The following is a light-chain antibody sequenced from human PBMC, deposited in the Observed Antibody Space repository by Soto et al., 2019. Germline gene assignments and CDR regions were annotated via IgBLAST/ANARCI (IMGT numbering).Light chain of an antibody. Sequence: ESVLTQSPGTLSLSPGEKATLSCRASQSVSSSYLAWYQQKPGQAPRLLIYGASSRATGIPDRFSGSGSGTDFTLTVSSLEPEDFAVYYCQQFGSSSSTFGQGTKVEIK. CDR2: GAS. CDR1: QSVSSSY. CDR3: QQFGSSSST. J-gene: IGKJ1*01. V-gene: IGKV3-20*01.